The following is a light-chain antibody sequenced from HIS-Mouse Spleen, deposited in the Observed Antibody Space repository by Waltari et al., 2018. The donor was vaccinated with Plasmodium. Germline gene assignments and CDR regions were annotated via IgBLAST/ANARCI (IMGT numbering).Light chain of an antibody. V-gene: IGLV3-19*01. J-gene: IGLJ3*02. CDR3: YSTDSSGNHRV. CDR1: SLRSYY. Sequence: SSELTQDPAVSVVLGQTVRITCQGDSLRSYYASWYQQKSGQAPVLVIYEDSKRPSGIPEVYSGSSSGTMATLTIRGAQVEDEADYYCYSTDSSGNHRVFGGGTKLTVL. CDR2: EDS.